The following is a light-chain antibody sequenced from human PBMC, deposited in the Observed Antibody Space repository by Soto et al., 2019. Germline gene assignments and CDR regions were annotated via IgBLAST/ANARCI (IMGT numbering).Light chain of an antibody. CDR3: RQYDDLPPT. CDR1: QGISNY. V-gene: IGKV1-27*01. Sequence: DIQMTQFPSSLSASVGNRVTITCRASQGISNYLAWYQQKPGKVPKLLIYAASTLQSGVPSRFSGSGSGTDFTFTISSLQPEDIATYYCRQYDDLPPTFGQGTRLEIK. J-gene: IGKJ5*01. CDR2: AAS.